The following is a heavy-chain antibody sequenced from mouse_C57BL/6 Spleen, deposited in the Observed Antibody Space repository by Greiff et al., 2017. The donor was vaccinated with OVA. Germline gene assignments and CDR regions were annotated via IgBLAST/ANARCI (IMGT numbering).Heavy chain of an antibody. J-gene: IGHJ1*03. CDR1: GFSLTSYA. D-gene: IGHD2-1*01. CDR2: IWTGGGT. Sequence: VQLVESGPGLVAPSQSLSITCTVSGFSLTSYAISWVRQPPGKGLEWLGVIWTGGGTNYNSALKSRLSISKDNSKSQVFLKMNSLQTDDTARDYCARGSYYGNDWYFDVWGTGTTVTVSS. CDR3: ARGSYYGNDWYFDV. V-gene: IGHV2-9-1*01.